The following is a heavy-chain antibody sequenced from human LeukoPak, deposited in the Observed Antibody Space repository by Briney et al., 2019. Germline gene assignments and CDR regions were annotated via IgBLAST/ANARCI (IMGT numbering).Heavy chain of an antibody. CDR2: INPSCGST. D-gene: IGHD3-3*01. V-gene: IGHV1-46*01. Sequence: ASVKVSCKASGYTFTSYDFNWVRQAPGQGLEWMGIINPSCGSTSYAQNFQGTVTMTRDTSTSTVYMELSSLRSEDTAVYYCARAISPDFWSGYYAGRWFDPWGQGTLVTVSS. CDR3: ARAISPDFWSGYYAGRWFDP. J-gene: IGHJ5*02. CDR1: GYTFTSYD.